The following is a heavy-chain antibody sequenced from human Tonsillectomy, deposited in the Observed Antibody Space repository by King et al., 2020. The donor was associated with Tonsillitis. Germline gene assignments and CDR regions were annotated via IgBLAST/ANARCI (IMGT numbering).Heavy chain of an antibody. D-gene: IGHD6-19*01. CDR2: ISGGSSTI. Sequence: VQLVESGGGLVQPGGSLRLSCAASGFTFSDYSMNWVRQAPGKGLQWVAYISGGSSTIYYADSVKGRFTISRDNAKNSLYQQMNSLRDEDTAVYYCAKDPGRYSGYWGQGTLVTVSS. CDR1: GFTFSDYS. CDR3: AKDPGRYSGY. J-gene: IGHJ4*02. V-gene: IGHV3-48*02.